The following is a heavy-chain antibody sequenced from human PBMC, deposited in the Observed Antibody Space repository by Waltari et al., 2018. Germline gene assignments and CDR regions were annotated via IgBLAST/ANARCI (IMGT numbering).Heavy chain of an antibody. CDR1: GFDFSPYW. V-gene: IGHV3-74*03. J-gene: IGHJ5*02. Sequence: EVQVVESGGDLVQPGVSLRLSCTASGFDFSPYWMHWVRQVPGKGLVWVSGVNADWSSTTYADPVRGRFTISRDNARSTVHLQMSSLIAEDTAVYYCGTLEAVASWGQGTLVTVSS. CDR3: GTLEAVAS. CDR2: VNADWSST.